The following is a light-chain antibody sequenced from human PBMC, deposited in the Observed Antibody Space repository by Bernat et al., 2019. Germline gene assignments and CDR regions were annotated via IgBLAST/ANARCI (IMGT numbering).Light chain of an antibody. V-gene: IGLV2-14*03. Sequence: QSVLTQPASVSGSPGQSITISCTGTSSDVGGYKYVSWYQQHPGKAPKFMIYDVSNRPSGVSNRFSGSKSGNTASLTISGLQAEDEADYYCSSYTGSSTLVVFGGGTKLAVL. CDR2: DVS. J-gene: IGLJ2*01. CDR3: SSYTGSSTLVV. CDR1: SSDVGGYKY.